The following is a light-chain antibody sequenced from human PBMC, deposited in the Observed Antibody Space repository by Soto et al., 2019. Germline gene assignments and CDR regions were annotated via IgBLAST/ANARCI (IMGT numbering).Light chain of an antibody. Sequence: DIQMTQSPSTLSASVGDSVTITCRASQNIRNWLAWYQQKPGKAPNPLIYDASSLKSGVPARFSGSGSGTDFTLSINRLEPEDFAVFYCQQYGSLPFTFGPGTKMDIK. J-gene: IGKJ3*01. CDR1: QNIRNW. V-gene: IGKV1-5*01. CDR2: DAS. CDR3: QQYGSLPFT.